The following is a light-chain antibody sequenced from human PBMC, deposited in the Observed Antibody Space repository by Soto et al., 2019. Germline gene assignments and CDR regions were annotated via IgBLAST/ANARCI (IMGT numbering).Light chain of an antibody. J-gene: IGKJ5*01. V-gene: IGKV1-9*01. Sequence: DIQLTQSPSFLSASVGDRVTITCRASQGISSYLAWYQQKPGKAPKLLIYAASTLQSGVPSRCSGSGSGTEFTLTISSLQPEDFATYYCQQLNSYPNTFGQGTRLEIK. CDR3: QQLNSYPNT. CDR1: QGISSY. CDR2: AAS.